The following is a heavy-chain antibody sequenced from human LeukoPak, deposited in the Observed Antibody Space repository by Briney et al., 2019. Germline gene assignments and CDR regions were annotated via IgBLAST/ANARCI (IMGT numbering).Heavy chain of an antibody. J-gene: IGHJ4*02. V-gene: IGHV4-34*01. D-gene: IGHD4-17*01. CDR2: INHSGST. CDR1: GGSFSGYY. Sequence: SETLSLTCAVYGGSFSGYYWSWIRQPPGKGLEWMGEINHSGSTNYNPSLKSRVTISVDTSKNQYSLKLSSVTAADTAVYYCAKASPLTTVPRDYWGQGTLVTVSS. CDR3: AKASPLTTVPRDY.